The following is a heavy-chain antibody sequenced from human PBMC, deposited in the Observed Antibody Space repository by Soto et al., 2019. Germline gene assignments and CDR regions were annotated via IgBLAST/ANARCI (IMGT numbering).Heavy chain of an antibody. CDR3: ARGYDSRGATGFYFDF. CDR1: GFSFSRYD. D-gene: IGHD3-22*01. CDR2: IWFDGNNE. J-gene: IGHJ4*02. Sequence: QVQLVESGGGVVQPGRSLRLSCAASGFSFSRYDMHWVRQAPGKGLEWVAVIWFDGNNEYYADSVKGRFSISRDNTKNTRHLQMNSLRAEDTAVYYCARGYDSRGATGFYFDFWGQGTPVTFSS. V-gene: IGHV3-33*01.